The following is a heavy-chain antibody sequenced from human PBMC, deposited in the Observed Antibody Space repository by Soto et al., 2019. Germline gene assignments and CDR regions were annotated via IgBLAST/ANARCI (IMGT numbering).Heavy chain of an antibody. CDR3: AKGPTYYYGSGSITPYYYYGMDV. Sequence: GASVKVSCKVSGYTLTELSMHWARQMPGKGLEWMGRVDPSDSYTNYSPSFQGHVTISADKSISTAYLQWSSLKASDTAMYYCAKGPTYYYGSGSITPYYYYGMDVWGQGTTVTVSS. D-gene: IGHD3-10*01. CDR2: VDPSDSYT. CDR1: GYTLTELS. V-gene: IGHV5-10-1*01. J-gene: IGHJ6*02.